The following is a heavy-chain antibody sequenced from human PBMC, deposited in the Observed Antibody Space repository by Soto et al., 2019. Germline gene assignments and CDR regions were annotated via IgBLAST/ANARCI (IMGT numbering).Heavy chain of an antibody. V-gene: IGHV1-46*01. CDR1: GYNFTSHY. J-gene: IGHJ6*02. CDR3: ARVGYSSTGTTFHYHGLDV. Sequence: ASVKVSCKASGYNFTSHYMHWVRQAPGQGLESMGIIYPRGGTTIYAQKFQGSVTMTRDTSTHTFYMELSSLRSEDTAMYYCARVGYSSTGTTFHYHGLDVWGQGTTVTVS. CDR2: IYPRGGTT. D-gene: IGHD3-22*01.